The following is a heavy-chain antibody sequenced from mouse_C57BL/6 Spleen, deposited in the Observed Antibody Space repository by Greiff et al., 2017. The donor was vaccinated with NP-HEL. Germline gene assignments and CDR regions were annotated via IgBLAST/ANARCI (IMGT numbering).Heavy chain of an antibody. Sequence: EVQLVESGAELVRPGASVKLSCTASGFNIKDDYMHWVKQRPEQGLEWIGWIDPENGDTEYASKFQGKATITADTSSNTAYLQLSSLTSEDTAVYYCTTFDGYYVYWGQGTLVTVSA. V-gene: IGHV14-4*01. D-gene: IGHD2-3*01. CDR3: TTFDGYYVY. CDR1: GFNIKDDY. CDR2: IDPENGDT. J-gene: IGHJ3*01.